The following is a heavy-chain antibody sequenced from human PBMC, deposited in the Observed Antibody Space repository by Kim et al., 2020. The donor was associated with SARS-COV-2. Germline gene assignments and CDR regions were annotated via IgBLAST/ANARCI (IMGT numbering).Heavy chain of an antibody. D-gene: IGHD2-21*02. CDR3: AAGGVVTAMGDY. CDR1: GFTFTSSA. CDR2: IVVGSGNT. V-gene: IGHV1-58*01. Sequence: SVKVSCKASGFTFTSSAVQWVRQARGQRLEWIGWIVVGSGNTNYAQKFQERVTITRDMSTSTAYMELSSLRSEDTAVYYCAAGGVVTAMGDYWAREPWSPSPQ. J-gene: IGHJ4*02.